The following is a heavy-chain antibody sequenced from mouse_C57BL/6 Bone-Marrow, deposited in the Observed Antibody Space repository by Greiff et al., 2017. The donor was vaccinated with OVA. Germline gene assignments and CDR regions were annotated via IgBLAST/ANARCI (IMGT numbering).Heavy chain of an antibody. CDR1: GYAFSSSW. Sequence: VQLQQSGPELVKPGASVKISCKASGYAFSSSWMNWVKQRPGKGLEWIGRIYPGDGDTNYNGKFKGKATLTADKSSSTAYMQSSSLTSEDSAVYFCARSEGGNFLFDYWGQGTTLTVSS. CDR2: IYPGDGDT. J-gene: IGHJ2*01. V-gene: IGHV1-82*01. CDR3: ARSEGGNFLFDY. D-gene: IGHD2-1*01.